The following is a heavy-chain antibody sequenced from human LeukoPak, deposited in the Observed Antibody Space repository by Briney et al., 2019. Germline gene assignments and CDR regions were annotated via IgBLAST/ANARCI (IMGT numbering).Heavy chain of an antibody. J-gene: IGHJ4*02. CDR2: INSDGSST. CDR1: GFTFSSYW. D-gene: IGHD2-2*01. Sequence: PGGSLRLSCAASGFTFSSYWMHWVRQAPGKGLVWVSRINSDGSSTSYADSVKGRFTISRDNAKNTLYLQMNSLGTEDTAVYYCARDDRAMAYFDYWGQGTLVTVSS. CDR3: ARDDRAMAYFDY. V-gene: IGHV3-74*01.